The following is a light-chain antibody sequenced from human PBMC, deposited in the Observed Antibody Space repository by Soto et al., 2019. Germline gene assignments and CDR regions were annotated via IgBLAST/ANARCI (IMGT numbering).Light chain of an antibody. CDR3: SSYTSNSPLGV. J-gene: IGLJ3*02. CDR2: GST. V-gene: IGLV1-40*01. Sequence: QSVLTQPPSVSGAPGQSVTISCTGSRSNIGSGFDVHWYQQLPGTAPKLLIFGSTYRPSGVPDRFSGSKSGTSASLAITGLQAEDEADYYCSSYTSNSPLGVFGGGTKLTVL. CDR1: RSNIGSGFD.